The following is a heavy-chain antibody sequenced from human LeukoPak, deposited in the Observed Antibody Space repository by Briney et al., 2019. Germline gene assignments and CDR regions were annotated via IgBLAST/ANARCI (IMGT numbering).Heavy chain of an antibody. Sequence: SETLSLTCTVSGGSISSGDYYWSWIRQPPGKGLEWIGYIYYSGSIYYNSSPKSRVTISLDTSKNQFSLKLSSVTAADTAVYYCASRTYYYDSSGPFNWFDPWGQGTLVTVSS. J-gene: IGHJ5*02. CDR1: GGSISSGDYY. V-gene: IGHV4-30-4*08. CDR3: ASRTYYYDSSGPFNWFDP. D-gene: IGHD3-22*01. CDR2: IYYSGSI.